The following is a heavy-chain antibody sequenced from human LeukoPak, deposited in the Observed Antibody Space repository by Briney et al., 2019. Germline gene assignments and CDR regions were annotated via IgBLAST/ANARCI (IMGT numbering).Heavy chain of an antibody. Sequence: ASVKVSCKASGYTFSVYYIHWLRQAPGQGLEWMGWISAYNGNTNYAQKLQGRVTMTTDTSTSTAYMELRSLRSDDTAVYYCARDLKHYYDSSGYYRYYYYGMDVWGQGTTVTVSS. J-gene: IGHJ6*02. CDR1: GYTFSVYY. CDR3: ARDLKHYYDSSGYYRYYYYGMDV. V-gene: IGHV1-18*04. CDR2: ISAYNGNT. D-gene: IGHD3-22*01.